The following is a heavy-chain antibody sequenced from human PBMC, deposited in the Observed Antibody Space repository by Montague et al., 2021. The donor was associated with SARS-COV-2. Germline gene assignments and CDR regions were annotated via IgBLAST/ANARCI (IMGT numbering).Heavy chain of an antibody. V-gene: IGHV4-34*01. CDR3: ARATLGITMIVVAMTAIDYDFDS. CDR1: GGSFSGYY. J-gene: IGHJ4*02. Sequence: SETLSLTCAVYGGSFSGYYWSWIRQPPGQGLEWIGEIHHSGSTNYNPSLKSRVTISVDTAKNQFSLKLSSVTAADTAVYYCARATLGITMIVVAMTAIDYDFDSWGRGNLVTVSS. D-gene: IGHD3-22*01. CDR2: IHHSGST.